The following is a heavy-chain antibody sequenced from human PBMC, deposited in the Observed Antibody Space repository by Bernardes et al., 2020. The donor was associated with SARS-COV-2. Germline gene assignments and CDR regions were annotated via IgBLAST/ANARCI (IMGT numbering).Heavy chain of an antibody. CDR2: INRDGSST. CDR3: TSSLRGYSSGF. V-gene: IGHV3-74*01. CDR1: GFTFSRYW. D-gene: IGHD5-18*01. J-gene: IGHJ4*02. Sequence: GGSLRLSCAASGFTFSRYWRHWVRQAPGKGLVWVSRINRDGSSTNYADSVKGRFTISRDNAKETLYLQMNSLRAEDTAVYYCTSSLRGYSSGFWGQGTLVTVSS.